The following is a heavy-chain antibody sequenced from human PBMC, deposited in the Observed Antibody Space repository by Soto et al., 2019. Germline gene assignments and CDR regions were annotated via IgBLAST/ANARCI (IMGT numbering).Heavy chain of an antibody. V-gene: IGHV3-30*18. D-gene: IGHD2-2*01. Sequence: QPGGSLRLSCVGSGFAFSSYGMHWVRQAPGKGLECVAVISDTGSSHYYAASVEGRFTISRENSKNTLSLHMDRLRVEDTAAYYCAKDRGGDCPDNSCYFGADYWGQGTPVTVSS. J-gene: IGHJ4*02. CDR1: GFAFSSYG. CDR2: ISDTGSSH. CDR3: AKDRGGDCPDNSCYFGADY.